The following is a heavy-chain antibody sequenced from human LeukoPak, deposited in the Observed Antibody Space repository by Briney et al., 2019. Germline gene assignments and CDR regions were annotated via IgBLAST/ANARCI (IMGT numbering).Heavy chain of an antibody. CDR2: IYHSGST. CDR3: ARQYYYDSSGYGGDDAFDI. V-gene: IGHV4-38-2*01. D-gene: IGHD3-22*01. CDR1: GYSISSGYY. J-gene: IGHJ3*02. Sequence: SETLSLTCAVSGYSISSGYYWAWIRPPPGKGLEWIGIIYHSGSTYYNPSPKSRVTISVDTSKNQFSLKLSSVTAADTAVYYCARQYYYDSSGYGGDDAFDIWGQGTMVTVSS.